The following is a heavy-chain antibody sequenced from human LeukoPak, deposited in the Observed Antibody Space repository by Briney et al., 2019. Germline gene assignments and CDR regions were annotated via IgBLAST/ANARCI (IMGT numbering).Heavy chain of an antibody. CDR3: ARAYSSSWYFNWFDP. CDR1: GDSITSTYY. J-gene: IGHJ5*02. Sequence: SETLSLTCNVSGDSITSTYYWGWIRQPPGKGLEWIGSISHSGNTYYNPSLKSRVTISVDTSKNHFSLNLSAVTAADTAVYFCARAYSSSWYFNWFDPWGQGTLVTVSS. D-gene: IGHD6-13*01. V-gene: IGHV4-38-2*02. CDR2: ISHSGNT.